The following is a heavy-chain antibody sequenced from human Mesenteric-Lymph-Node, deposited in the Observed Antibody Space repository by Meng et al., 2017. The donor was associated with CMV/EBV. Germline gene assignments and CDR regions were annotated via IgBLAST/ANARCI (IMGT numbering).Heavy chain of an antibody. J-gene: IGHJ5*02. CDR3: AKDQLRFRA. V-gene: IGHV3-23*01. CDR2: ISGSGGST. CDR1: GFTFGNYA. Sequence: GGSLRLSCAASGFTFGNYAMSWVRQAPGKGLEWVSAISGSGGSTYYADSVKGRFTFSRDNSKNTLYLQMNSLRAEDTAVYYCAKDQLRFRAWGQGTLVTVSS. D-gene: IGHD3-3*01.